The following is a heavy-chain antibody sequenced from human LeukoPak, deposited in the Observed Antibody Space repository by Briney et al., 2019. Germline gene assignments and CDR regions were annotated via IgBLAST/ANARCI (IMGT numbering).Heavy chain of an antibody. V-gene: IGHV1-69*05. Sequence: ASVKVSCKASGGTFSSYAISWVRQAPGQGLEWMEGIIPIFGTANYAQKLQGRVTMTTDTSTSTAYMELRSLRSDDTAVYYCARDRKGAQSSSSPLDYWGQGTLVTVSS. D-gene: IGHD6-6*01. CDR2: IIPIFGTA. J-gene: IGHJ4*02. CDR1: GGTFSSYA. CDR3: ARDRKGAQSSSSPLDY.